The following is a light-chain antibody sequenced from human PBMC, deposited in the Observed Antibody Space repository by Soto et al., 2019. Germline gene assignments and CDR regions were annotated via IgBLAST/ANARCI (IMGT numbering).Light chain of an antibody. V-gene: IGKV1-9*01. Sequence: EIQMTLSLSTLSASVGDRVSITCRASQGISSYLAWYQQKPGKAPKLLIYAASTLQSGVPSRFSGSGSGTDFTLTISSLQAEDFATYYCQQPNSYPITFGQGTLLEIK. CDR3: QQPNSYPIT. CDR1: QGISSY. J-gene: IGKJ5*01. CDR2: AAS.